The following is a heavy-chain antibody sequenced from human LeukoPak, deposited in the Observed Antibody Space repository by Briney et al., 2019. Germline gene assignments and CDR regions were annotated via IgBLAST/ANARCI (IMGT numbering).Heavy chain of an antibody. Sequence: ASVKVSCKASGYTYIKHWMHWVRQAPGQGLEWVGLINPTGSATLYAQKFQGRVTLTRDTSISTAYMELSRLRSDDTAVYYCARDRGSVDYWGQGTLVTVSS. CDR1: GYTYIKHW. V-gene: IGHV1-2*06. J-gene: IGHJ4*02. D-gene: IGHD3-10*01. CDR3: ARDRGSVDY. CDR2: INPTGSAT.